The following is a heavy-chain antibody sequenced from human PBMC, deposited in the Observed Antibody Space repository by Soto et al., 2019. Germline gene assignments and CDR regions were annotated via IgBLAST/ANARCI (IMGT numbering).Heavy chain of an antibody. CDR1: GYTFTSYD. V-gene: IGHV1-8*01. CDR3: AREQGYGLGALDI. Sequence: VKVSCKASGYTFTSYDVMWVRQATGQGLEWMGWVNPNSGNKDSAQKFQGRVTMNWDTSINTAYMALASVTAADSAVYYCAREQGYGLGALDIWGQGTTVTVSS. D-gene: IGHD5-12*01. CDR2: VNPNSGNK. J-gene: IGHJ3*02.